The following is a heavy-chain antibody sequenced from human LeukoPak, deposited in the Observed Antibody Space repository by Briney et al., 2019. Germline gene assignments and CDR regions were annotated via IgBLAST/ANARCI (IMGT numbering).Heavy chain of an antibody. Sequence: SETLSLTCTVSGGSISSYYWSWIRQPAGKGLEWIGRIYTSGSTNYNPSLKRRVTMSVDTSKNQFSLKLSSVTAADTAVYYCVGAHRGYSYGLDYWGQGTLVTVSS. CDR2: IYTSGST. CDR3: VGAHRGYSYGLDY. J-gene: IGHJ4*02. CDR1: GGSISSYY. V-gene: IGHV4-4*07. D-gene: IGHD5-18*01.